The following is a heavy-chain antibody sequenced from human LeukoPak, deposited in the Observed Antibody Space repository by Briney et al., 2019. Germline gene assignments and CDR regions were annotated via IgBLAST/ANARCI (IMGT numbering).Heavy chain of an antibody. Sequence: GGSLRLSCAASGFTFSSYGMHWVRQAPGKGLEWVAVISYDGSNKYYADSVKGRFTISRDNSKNTLYLQMNSLRAEDTAVYYCAKDYKMATIPRHFDYWGQGTLVTVSS. CDR3: AKDYKMATIPRHFDY. CDR1: GFTFSSYG. V-gene: IGHV3-30*18. CDR2: ISYDGSNK. D-gene: IGHD5-24*01. J-gene: IGHJ4*02.